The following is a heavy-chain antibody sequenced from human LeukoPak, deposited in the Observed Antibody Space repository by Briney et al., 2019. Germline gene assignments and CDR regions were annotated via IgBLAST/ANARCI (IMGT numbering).Heavy chain of an antibody. CDR2: IYYSGST. CDR3: ARAGPYYGDLISD. J-gene: IGHJ4*02. V-gene: IGHV4-39*07. D-gene: IGHD4-17*01. Sequence: SETLSLTCTVSGGSISSSSYYWGWIRQPPGKGLEWIGSIYYSGSTYYNPSLKSRVTISVDTSKNQFSLKLSSVTAADTAVYYCARAGPYYGDLISDWGQGTLVTVSS. CDR1: GGSISSSSYY.